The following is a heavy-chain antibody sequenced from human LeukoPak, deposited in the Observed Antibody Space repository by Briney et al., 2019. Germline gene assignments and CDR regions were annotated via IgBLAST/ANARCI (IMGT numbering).Heavy chain of an antibody. CDR2: TSFDGSNN. D-gene: IGHD3-9*01. V-gene: IGHV3-30*03. J-gene: IGHJ4*02. Sequence: PGGSLRLSCAASGFTFSSYGMHWVRQAPGKGLEWVAVTSFDGSNNFYADSVKGRFTISRDNSKNTLYLQMNSLRAEDTAVYYCACSEFDWLFPYDYWGQGTLVTVSS. CDR1: GFTFSSYG. CDR3: ACSEFDWLFPYDY.